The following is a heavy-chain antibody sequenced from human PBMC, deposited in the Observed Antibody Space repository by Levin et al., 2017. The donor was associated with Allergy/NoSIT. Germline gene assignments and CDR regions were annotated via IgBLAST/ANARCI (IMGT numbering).Heavy chain of an antibody. CDR1: GYTFTNYY. D-gene: IGHD3-22*01. CDR3: AIVVGYDNSGYYHFDK. CDR2: INPGGGST. J-gene: IGHJ4*02. Sequence: GESLKISCEASGYTFTNYYMHWVRQAPGQGPEWMGIINPGGGSTSYAQKFQGRVTMTRDTSTSTVYMELGRLSSEETGVYYCAIVVGYDNSGYYHFDKWGQGPLVTVSS. V-gene: IGHV1-46*01.